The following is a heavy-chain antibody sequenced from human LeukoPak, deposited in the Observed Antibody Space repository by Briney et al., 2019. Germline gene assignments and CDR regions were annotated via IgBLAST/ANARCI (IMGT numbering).Heavy chain of an antibody. Sequence: GGSLRLSCAASGFTFSSYAMSWVRQAPGKGLEWVSAISGSGGSTYYADSVKGRFTISRDNSKKTLYLQMNSLRAEDTAVYYCAKSRYYYGSGPKSYGMDVWGQGTTVTVSS. J-gene: IGHJ6*02. D-gene: IGHD3-10*01. CDR1: GFTFSSYA. V-gene: IGHV3-23*01. CDR2: ISGSGGST. CDR3: AKSRYYYGSGPKSYGMDV.